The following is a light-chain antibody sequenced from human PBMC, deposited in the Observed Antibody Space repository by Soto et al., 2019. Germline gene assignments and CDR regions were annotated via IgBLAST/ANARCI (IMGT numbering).Light chain of an antibody. Sequence: QSVLTQSPSVSGAPGQRVSISCTGTSSNIGAGFDVHWYQQLPATAPKLLIYGNNNRPSGVPDRFSGSKSGTSASLAITGLQAEDEADYYCQSYDTSLSGGSVFGTGTKLTV. V-gene: IGLV1-40*01. J-gene: IGLJ1*01. CDR1: SSNIGAGFD. CDR2: GNN. CDR3: QSYDTSLSGGSV.